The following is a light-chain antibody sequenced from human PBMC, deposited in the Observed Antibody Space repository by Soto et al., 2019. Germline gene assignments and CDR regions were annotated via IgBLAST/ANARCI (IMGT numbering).Light chain of an antibody. V-gene: IGLV2-14*01. CDR2: DVS. J-gene: IGLJ1*01. CDR1: SSDVGGYNP. Sequence: QSALTQPASVSGSPGQSITISCTGTSSDVGGYNPVSWYQQHPGKAPKVMIYDVSNRPSGVSNRFSGSKSGNTASLTISGLQAEDEADYYCSSYTSSSTYVFGTGTKLTVL. CDR3: SSYTSSSTYV.